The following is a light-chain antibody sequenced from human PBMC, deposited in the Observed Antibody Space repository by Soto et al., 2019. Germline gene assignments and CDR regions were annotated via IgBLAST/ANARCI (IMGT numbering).Light chain of an antibody. CDR3: QQYNSYSRT. V-gene: IGKV1-5*01. J-gene: IGKJ1*01. CDR1: QSIVRW. CDR2: DAS. Sequence: DIQMTQSPSTLSASVGDIVTSTCRASQSIVRWLAWYQQKPGKAPKLLIYDASSLESGVPSRFSGSGSGTEFTLTISSLQPDDFATYSCQQYNSYSRTFGQGTKVEIK.